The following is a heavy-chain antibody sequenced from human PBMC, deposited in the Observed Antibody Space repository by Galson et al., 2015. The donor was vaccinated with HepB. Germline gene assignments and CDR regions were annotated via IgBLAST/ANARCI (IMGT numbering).Heavy chain of an antibody. CDR3: ARDFGVVGVGDGYFDY. CDR2: ISSSSSYI. V-gene: IGHV3-21*01. J-gene: IGHJ4*02. CDR1: GFTFSSYS. Sequence: SLRLSCAASGFTFSSYSMNWVRQAPGKGLEWVSSISSSSSYIYYADSVKGRFTISRDNAKNSLYLQMNSLRAEDTAVYYCARDFGVVGVGDGYFDYWGQGTLVTVSS. D-gene: IGHD1-26*01.